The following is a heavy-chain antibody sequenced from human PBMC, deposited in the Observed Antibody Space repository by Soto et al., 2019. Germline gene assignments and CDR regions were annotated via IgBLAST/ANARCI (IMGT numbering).Heavy chain of an antibody. V-gene: IGHV1-2*02. J-gene: IGHJ3*02. CDR2: INPNSGGT. CDR3: ARESLDRDDAFDI. D-gene: IGHD1-1*01. Sequence: ASVKGSCKASGYTFIGYYMHWVRQAPGQGLEWMGWINPNSGGTNSAQKFQGRVTMTRDTSISTAYMELSRLRYDDTDVYYCARESLDRDDAFDIWGQGTMVTVSS. CDR1: GYTFIGYY.